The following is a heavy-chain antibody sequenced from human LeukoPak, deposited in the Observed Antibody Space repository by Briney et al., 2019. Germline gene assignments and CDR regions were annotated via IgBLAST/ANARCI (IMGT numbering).Heavy chain of an antibody. CDR2: ISGSGGST. CDR3: AKDGGLWVSAHWGDS. V-gene: IGHV3-23*01. J-gene: IGHJ4*02. CDR1: GFTFSSYG. D-gene: IGHD7-27*01. Sequence: PGGSLRLSCAASGFTFSSYGMHWVRQAPGKGLEWVSAISGSGGSTYYADSVKGRFTISRDNSRNTLFLQMNSLRAEDTAVYYCAKDGGLWVSAHWGDSWGRGTLVTVSP.